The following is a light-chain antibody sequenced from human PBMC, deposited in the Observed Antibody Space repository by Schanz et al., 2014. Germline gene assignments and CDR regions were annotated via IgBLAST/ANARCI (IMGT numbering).Light chain of an antibody. Sequence: QSALTQPPSASGSPGQSVTISCTGTSSDVGAYQYVSWYQQHPGKAPKLVIYEVTKRPSGVPDRFSGSKSGNTASLTISGLQAEDEADYYCSSYAGSNNWVFGGGTKLTVL. CDR1: SSDVGAYQY. V-gene: IGLV2-8*01. J-gene: IGLJ3*02. CDR3: SSYAGSNNWV. CDR2: EVT.